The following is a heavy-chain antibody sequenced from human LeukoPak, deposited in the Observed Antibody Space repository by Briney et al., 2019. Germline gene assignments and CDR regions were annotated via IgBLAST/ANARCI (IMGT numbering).Heavy chain of an antibody. D-gene: IGHD3-10*01. CDR2: IYYSGST. V-gene: IGHV4-59*01. Sequence: SETLSLTCTVSGGSLSSYYWRWIRQPPGKGLEWIGFIYYSGSTNYNPSLKSRVTISVDTSKNQFSLKLSSVTAADTAVYYCARVRGTYDYGSGLGAFDIWGQGTMVTVSS. J-gene: IGHJ3*02. CDR3: ARVRGTYDYGSGLGAFDI. CDR1: GGSLSSYY.